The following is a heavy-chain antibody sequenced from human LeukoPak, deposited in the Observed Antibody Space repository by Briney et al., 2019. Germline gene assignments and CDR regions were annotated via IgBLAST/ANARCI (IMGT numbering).Heavy chain of an antibody. CDR2: IDPNSGGT. J-gene: IGHJ3*02. CDR1: GYTFTGYY. V-gene: IGHV1-2*04. Sequence: ASVKVSCKASGYTFTGYYMHWVRQAPGQGLEWMGWIDPNSGGTNYAQKFQGWVTMTRDTSISTAYMELSRLRSDDTAVYYCARNYDILTGYYGKWAFDIWGQGTMVTVSS. D-gene: IGHD3-9*01. CDR3: ARNYDILTGYYGKWAFDI.